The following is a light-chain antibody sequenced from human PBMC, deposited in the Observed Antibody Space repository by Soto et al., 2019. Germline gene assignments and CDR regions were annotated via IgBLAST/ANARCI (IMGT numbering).Light chain of an antibody. J-gene: IGKJ1*01. CDR2: AAS. V-gene: IGKV1-17*01. Sequence: QMTQSPSSLSASVGEKIIITCRASRDVGSDVSWYQQKPGQAPKLLIYAASNLYTGVPSRFSGSRSGTEFTLTISSLQPDDFATYYCQHFNSYPWTFGQGTKVDI. CDR3: QHFNSYPWT. CDR1: RDVGSD.